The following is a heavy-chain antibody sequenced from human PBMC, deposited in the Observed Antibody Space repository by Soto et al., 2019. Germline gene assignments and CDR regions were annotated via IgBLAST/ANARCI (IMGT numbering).Heavy chain of an antibody. CDR2: IYYSGST. Sequence: QVQLQESGPGLVKPSETLSLTCTVSGGSISSYYWCWIRQPPGKGLEWIGYIYYSGSTNYNPSLKSRVTISVDTSKNQFSLKLSSVTAADTAAYYCARHYDSSGSEASWFDPWGQGTLVTVSS. CDR1: GGSISSYY. J-gene: IGHJ5*02. D-gene: IGHD3-22*01. V-gene: IGHV4-59*08. CDR3: ARHYDSSGSEASWFDP.